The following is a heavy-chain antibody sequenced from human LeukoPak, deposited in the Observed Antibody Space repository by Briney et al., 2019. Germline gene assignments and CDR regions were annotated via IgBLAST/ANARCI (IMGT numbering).Heavy chain of an antibody. CDR1: GYTFTGYY. V-gene: IGHV1-2*02. CDR2: INPNSGGT. CDR3: ARGSIYSSSGMDV. D-gene: IGHD6-13*01. Sequence: ASVKVSCKASGYTFTGYYMHWVRQAPGQGLEWMGWINPNSGGTNYAQKFQGRVTMTRDTSISTACMELSRLRSDDTAVYYCARGSIYSSSGMDVWGKGTTVTVSS. J-gene: IGHJ6*04.